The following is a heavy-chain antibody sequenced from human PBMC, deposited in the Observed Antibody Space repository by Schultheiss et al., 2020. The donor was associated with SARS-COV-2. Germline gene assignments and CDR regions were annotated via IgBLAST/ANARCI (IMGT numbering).Heavy chain of an antibody. D-gene: IGHD2-15*01. CDR1: GFTFSSYW. Sequence: GGSLRLSCAASGFTFSSYWMHWVRQAPGKGLVWVSVIYSGGSTYYADSVKGRFTISRDNSKNTLYLQMNSLRAEDTAVYYCARAGYCSGGSCYYYYGMDVWGQGTTVTVSS. V-gene: IGHV3-66*01. J-gene: IGHJ6*02. CDR2: IYSGGST. CDR3: ARAGYCSGGSCYYYYGMDV.